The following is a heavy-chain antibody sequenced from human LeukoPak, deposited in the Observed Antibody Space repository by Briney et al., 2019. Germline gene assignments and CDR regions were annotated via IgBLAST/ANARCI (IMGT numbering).Heavy chain of an antibody. CDR1: GFTFSSYG. D-gene: IGHD6-13*01. J-gene: IGHJ6*02. CDR3: ARSSSSRNRYGMDV. CDR2: IWYDGSNK. V-gene: IGHV3-33*01. Sequence: GRSLRLSCAASGFTFSSYGMYWVRQAPGKGLEWVAVIWYDGSNKYYADSVKGRFTISRDNSKNTLYLQMNSLRAEDTAVYYCARSSSSRNRYGMDVWGQGTTVTVSS.